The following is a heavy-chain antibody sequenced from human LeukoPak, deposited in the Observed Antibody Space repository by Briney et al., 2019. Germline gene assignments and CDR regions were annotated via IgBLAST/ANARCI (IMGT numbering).Heavy chain of an antibody. CDR3: TTQLATTTDY. V-gene: IGHV3-15*01. CDR1: GLTFTNAW. Sequence: GGSLRLSCVASGLTFTNAWMSWVRQAPGKGLEWVGRIKSKSDGGTTDYAAPVKGRFTISRDDSKNTLYLQMNSLKTEDTAVYYCTTQLATTTDYWGQGTLVSVSS. CDR2: IKSKSDGGTT. D-gene: IGHD1-1*01. J-gene: IGHJ4*02.